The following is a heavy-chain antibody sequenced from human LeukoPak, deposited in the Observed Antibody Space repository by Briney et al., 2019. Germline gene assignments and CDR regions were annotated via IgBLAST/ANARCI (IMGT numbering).Heavy chain of an antibody. D-gene: IGHD4-17*01. J-gene: IGHJ4*02. CDR3: ARDLYGDYGLDY. V-gene: IGHV3-30-3*01. CDR2: ISYDGSNK. CDR1: GFTFSSYA. Sequence: GGSLRLSCAASGFTFSSYAMHWVRQAPGKRLEWVAVISYDGSNKYYADSVKGRFTISRDNSKNTLYLQMNSLRAEDTAVYYCARDLYGDYGLDYWGQGTLVTVSS.